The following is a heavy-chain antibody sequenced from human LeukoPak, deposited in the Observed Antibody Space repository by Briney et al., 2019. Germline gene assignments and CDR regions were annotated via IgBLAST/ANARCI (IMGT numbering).Heavy chain of an antibody. Sequence: SETLSLTCTVSGYSISSGYYWGWIRQPPGKGLEWIGSIYHSGSTYYNPSLKSRVTISVDTSKNQFSLKLSSVTAADTAVYYCARGPGDYDFWSGYGLNWFDPWGQGTLVTVSS. CDR3: ARGPGDYDFWSGYGLNWFDP. D-gene: IGHD3-3*01. V-gene: IGHV4-38-2*02. CDR2: IYHSGST. J-gene: IGHJ5*02. CDR1: GYSISSGYY.